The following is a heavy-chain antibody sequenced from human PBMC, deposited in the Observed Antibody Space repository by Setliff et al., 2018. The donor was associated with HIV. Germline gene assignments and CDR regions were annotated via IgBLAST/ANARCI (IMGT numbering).Heavy chain of an antibody. V-gene: IGHV3-7*01. CDR1: GFTFSSFW. D-gene: IGHD3-16*01. CDR3: VRGKRYAYTSGGLDV. CDR2: INQVESEK. J-gene: IGHJ6*02. Sequence: GGSLRLSCAASGFTFSSFWMSWVRQAPGKGLEWVANINQVESEKYYVDSVKGRFTISRDNAKNSLYLQMNSLGVEDTAIYFCVRGKRYAYTSGGLDVWGQGTTVTV.